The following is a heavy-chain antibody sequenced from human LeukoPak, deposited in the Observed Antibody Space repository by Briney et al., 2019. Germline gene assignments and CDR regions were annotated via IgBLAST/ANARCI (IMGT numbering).Heavy chain of an antibody. CDR3: ATLQSSGYDYSDY. CDR2: IYYGGST. V-gene: IGHV4-59*08. D-gene: IGHD3-22*01. Sequence: PSETLSLTCTVSGGSISSYYWSWIRQPPGKGLEWIGYIYYGGSTNYNPSLKSRVTISVDTSKNQFSLKLSSVTAADTAVYYCATLQSSGYDYSDYWGQGILVTVSS. CDR1: GGSISSYY. J-gene: IGHJ4*02.